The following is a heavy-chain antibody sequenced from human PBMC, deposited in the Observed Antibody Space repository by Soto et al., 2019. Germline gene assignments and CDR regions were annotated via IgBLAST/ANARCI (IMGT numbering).Heavy chain of an antibody. J-gene: IGHJ4*02. V-gene: IGHV4-34*01. Sequence: QVQLQQWGAGLLKPSETLSLTCAVYGGSFSGYYWSWIRQPPGKGLEWIGEINHSGSTNYNPSLKSRVTISVDTSKNQFSLKLSSVTAADTAVYYCARGPGWWGDYWGQGTLVTVSS. CDR2: INHSGST. CDR3: ARGPGWWGDY. CDR1: GGSFSGYY. D-gene: IGHD2-8*02.